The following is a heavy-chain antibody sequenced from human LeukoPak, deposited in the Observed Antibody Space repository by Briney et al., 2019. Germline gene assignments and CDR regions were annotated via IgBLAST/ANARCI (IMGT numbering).Heavy chain of an antibody. D-gene: IGHD1-20*01. J-gene: IGHJ4*02. V-gene: IGHV4-59*08. CDR3: ARRVSLTGTIDY. CDR1: GGSISSYY. Sequence: SETLSLTCTVSGGSISSYYWSWIRQPPGKGLEWIGYIYYSGSTNYNPSLKSRVTISVDTSKNQFSLKLSSVTAADTAVYYCARRVSLTGTIDYWGQGTLVTVSS. CDR2: IYYSGST.